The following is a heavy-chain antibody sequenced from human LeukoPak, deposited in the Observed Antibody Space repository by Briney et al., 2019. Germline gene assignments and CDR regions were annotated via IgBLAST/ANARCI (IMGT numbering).Heavy chain of an antibody. CDR3: ARDSDDFWSGPPTD. D-gene: IGHD3-3*01. CDR2: IIPILGIA. J-gene: IGHJ4*02. CDR1: GGTFSSYA. V-gene: IGHV1-69*04. Sequence: SVKVSCKASGGTFSSYAISWVRQAPGQWLEWMGRIIPILGIANYAQKFQGRVTITADKSTSTAYMELSSLRSEDTAVYYCARDSDDFWSGPPTDWGQGTLVTVSS.